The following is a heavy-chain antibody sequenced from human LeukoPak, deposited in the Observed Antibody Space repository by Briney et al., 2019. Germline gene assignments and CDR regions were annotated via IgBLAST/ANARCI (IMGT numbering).Heavy chain of an antibody. D-gene: IGHD6-13*01. CDR1: GFTFSVAA. CDR2: ISSSSSYI. Sequence: GGSLRLSCAASGFTFSVAAMTWVRQAPGKGLEWVSSISSSSSYIYYADSVKGRFTISRDNAKNSLYLQMNSLRAEDTAVYYCARGRSSSWYDYWGQGTLVTVSS. V-gene: IGHV3-21*01. CDR3: ARGRSSSWYDY. J-gene: IGHJ4*02.